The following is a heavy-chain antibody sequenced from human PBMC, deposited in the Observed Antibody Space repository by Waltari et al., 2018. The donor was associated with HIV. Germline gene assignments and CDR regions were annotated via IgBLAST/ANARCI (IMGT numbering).Heavy chain of an antibody. CDR2: INQSGST. D-gene: IGHD6-6*01. CDR1: GGSFSGYY. CDR3: ARGKGSSSEGGFDY. Sequence: QVQLQQWGAGLLKPSETLSLTCAVYGGSFSGYYWSWIRQPPGKGLEWIGEINQSGSTNYNPSLKSRVTISVDTSKNQFSLKLSSVTAADTAVYYCARGKGSSSEGGFDYWGQGTLVTVSS. J-gene: IGHJ4*02. V-gene: IGHV4-34*01.